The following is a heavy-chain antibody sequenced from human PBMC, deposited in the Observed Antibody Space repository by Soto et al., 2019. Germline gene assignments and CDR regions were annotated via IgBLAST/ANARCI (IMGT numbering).Heavy chain of an antibody. Sequence: SETLSLTCTVSGGSISSGDYYWSWIRQPPGKGLEWIGYIYYSGSTYYNPSLKSRVTISVDTSKNQFSLKLSSVTAADTAVYYCARVESNDSYDFWSGYFLLWGQGTLVTVSS. CDR2: IYYSGST. V-gene: IGHV4-30-4*01. J-gene: IGHJ4*02. D-gene: IGHD3-3*01. CDR3: ARVESNDSYDFWSGYFLL. CDR1: GGSISSGDYY.